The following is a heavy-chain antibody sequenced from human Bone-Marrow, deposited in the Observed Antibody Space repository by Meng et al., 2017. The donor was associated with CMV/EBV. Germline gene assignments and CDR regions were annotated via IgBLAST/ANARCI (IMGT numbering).Heavy chain of an antibody. CDR3: AKDLYYYDSSGYYYEPLAFDI. V-gene: IGHV3-13*01. CDR1: GFTFSSND. J-gene: IGHJ3*02. Sequence: GGSLRLSCAASGFTFSSNDMHWVRQTTGKGLEWVSAIGTAGDTYYPGSVKGRFTISRENAKNSFYLQMNSLRAGDTAVYYCAKDLYYYDSSGYYYEPLAFDIWGQGTMVTVSS. CDR2: IGTAGDT. D-gene: IGHD3-22*01.